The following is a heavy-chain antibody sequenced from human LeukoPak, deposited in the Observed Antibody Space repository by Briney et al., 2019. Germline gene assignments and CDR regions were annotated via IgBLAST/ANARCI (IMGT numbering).Heavy chain of an antibody. CDR2: TYYRSKWGN. CDR3: ARVSSRAFDV. CDR1: GDSVSSYDAT. Sequence: SQTLSPTCAISGDSVSSYDATWNWIRQSPSRGLEWLGRTYYRSKWGNDYAVSVKSRITINPDTSKNQFSLHLNPVTPEDTAVYYCARVSSRAFDVWGQGTMVTVSP. V-gene: IGHV6-1*01. D-gene: IGHD6-6*01. J-gene: IGHJ3*01.